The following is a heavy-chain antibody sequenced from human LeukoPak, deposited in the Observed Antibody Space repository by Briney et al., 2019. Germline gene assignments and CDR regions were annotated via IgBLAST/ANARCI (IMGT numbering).Heavy chain of an antibody. CDR2: IRYDGSNK. V-gene: IGHV3-30*02. CDR1: GFTFSSYG. J-gene: IGHJ3*02. D-gene: IGHD3-3*01. CDR3: AKDYYDFWSGYYLDAFDI. Sequence: GGSLRLSCAASGFTFSSYGMHWVRQAPGKGLEWMAFIRYDGSNKYYADSVKGRFTISRDNSKNTLYLQMNSLRAEDTAVYYCAKDYYDFWSGYYLDAFDIWGQGTMITASS.